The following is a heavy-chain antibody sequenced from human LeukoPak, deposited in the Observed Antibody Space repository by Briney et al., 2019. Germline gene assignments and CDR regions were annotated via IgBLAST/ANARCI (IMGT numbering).Heavy chain of an antibody. CDR2: IYYSGST. CDR3: VGSRDTAMVPRYYYYGMDV. Sequence: PSETLSLTCTVSGGSVSSGSYYWSWIRQPPGKGLEWIGYIYYSGSTNYNPSLKSRVTISVDTSKNQFSLKLSSVTAADTAVYYCVGSRDTAMVPRYYYYGMDVWGKGTTVTVSS. J-gene: IGHJ6*04. CDR1: GGSVSSGSYY. V-gene: IGHV4-61*01. D-gene: IGHD5-18*01.